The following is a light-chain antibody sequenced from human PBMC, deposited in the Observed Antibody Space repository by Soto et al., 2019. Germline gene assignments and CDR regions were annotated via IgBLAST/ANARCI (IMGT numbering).Light chain of an antibody. Sequence: DIQMTQSPSSLSASVGDRVTITCRASRAISNDLAWYQQKPGKVPKLLIYAAFTLHSGVPSRFSASGSGTEFTLTISSLQPEDVATYSCQNYDGAPLTFGGGTKVEIK. J-gene: IGKJ4*01. CDR2: AAF. CDR1: RAISND. V-gene: IGKV1-27*01. CDR3: QNYDGAPLT.